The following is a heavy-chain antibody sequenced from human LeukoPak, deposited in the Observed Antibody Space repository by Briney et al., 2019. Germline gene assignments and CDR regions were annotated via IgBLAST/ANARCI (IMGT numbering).Heavy chain of an antibody. V-gene: IGHV4-59*01. D-gene: IGHD3-22*01. J-gene: IGHJ4*02. CDR3: ASSYYDSSGPNY. CDR2: IYYSGST. Sequence: SETLSLTCTVSGGSISSYYWSWIRQPPGKGLEWIGYIYYSGSTNYNPSLKRRVTISVDTSKNQFSLKLSSVTAADTAVYYCASSYYDSSGPNYWGQGTLVTVSS. CDR1: GGSISSYY.